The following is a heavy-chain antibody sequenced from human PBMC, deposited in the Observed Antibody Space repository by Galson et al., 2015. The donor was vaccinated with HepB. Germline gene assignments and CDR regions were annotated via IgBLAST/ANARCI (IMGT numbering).Heavy chain of an antibody. CDR1: VFTFSSYA. D-gene: IGHD6-13*01. Sequence: SLRLSCAASVFTFSSYAMHWVRQAPGKGLEWVAVISYDGSNKYYADSVKGRFTISRDNSKNTLYLQMNSLRAEDTAVYYCARDSIAAAGYYYYYYMDVWGKGTTVTVSS. CDR3: ARDSIAAAGYYYYYYMDV. V-gene: IGHV3-30-3*01. CDR2: ISYDGSNK. J-gene: IGHJ6*03.